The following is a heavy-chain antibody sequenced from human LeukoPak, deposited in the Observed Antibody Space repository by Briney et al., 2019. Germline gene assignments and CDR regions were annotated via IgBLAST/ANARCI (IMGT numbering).Heavy chain of an antibody. Sequence: GGSLRLSCAASGFTFSSYAMSWVRQAPGKGLVWVSHINSDGSWTSYADSVKGRFTISKDNAKNTVYLQMNNLRAEDTAVYYCVSFYETYWGRGTLVTVSS. CDR1: GFTFSSYA. V-gene: IGHV3-74*01. CDR3: VSFYETY. CDR2: INSDGSWT. J-gene: IGHJ4*02. D-gene: IGHD2-2*01.